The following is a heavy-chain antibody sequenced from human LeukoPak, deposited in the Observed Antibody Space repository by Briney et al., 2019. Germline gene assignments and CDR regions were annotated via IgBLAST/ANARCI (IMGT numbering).Heavy chain of an antibody. V-gene: IGHV3-7*03. CDR3: ARDLVTIFGVAYYYYGMDV. CDR1: GFTFSSYW. D-gene: IGHD3-3*01. J-gene: IGHJ6*02. CDR2: IKQDGSEK. Sequence: GGSLRLSCAASGFTFSSYWMSWVRQAPGKGLEWVANIKQDGSEKYYVDSVKGRFTISRDNAKNSLYLQMNSLRAEDTAVCYCARDLVTIFGVAYYYYGMDVWGQGTTVTVSS.